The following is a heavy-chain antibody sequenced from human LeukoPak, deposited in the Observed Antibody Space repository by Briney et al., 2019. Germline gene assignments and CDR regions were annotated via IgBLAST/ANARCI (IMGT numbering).Heavy chain of an antibody. V-gene: IGHV3-21*01. Sequence: GGSLRLSCAASGFTFSSYSMNWVRQAPGKGLEWVSSISSSSSYIYYADSAKGRFTISRDNAKNSLYLQMNSLRAEDTAVYYCARDQAPHRRYDSSGYRYWGQGTLATVSS. CDR1: GFTFSSYS. CDR3: ARDQAPHRRYDSSGYRY. D-gene: IGHD3-22*01. CDR2: ISSSSSYI. J-gene: IGHJ4*02.